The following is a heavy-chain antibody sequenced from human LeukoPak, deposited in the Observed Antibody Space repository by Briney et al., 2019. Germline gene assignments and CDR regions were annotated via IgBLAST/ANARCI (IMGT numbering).Heavy chain of an antibody. D-gene: IGHD3-22*01. J-gene: IGHJ4*02. CDR2: ISSSGSTI. CDR1: GFTFSDYY. V-gene: IGHV3-11*04. CDR3: AKDVRQEDTYYYDSSGYYFDY. Sequence: GGSLRLSCAASGFTFSDYYMSWIRQAPGKGLEWVSYISSSGSTIYYADSVKGRFTISRDNSKNTLYLQMNSLRAEDTAVYYCAKDVRQEDTYYYDSSGYYFDYWGQGTLVTVSS.